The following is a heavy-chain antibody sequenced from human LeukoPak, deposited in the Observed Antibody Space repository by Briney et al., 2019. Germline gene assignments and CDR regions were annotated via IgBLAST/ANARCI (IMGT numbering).Heavy chain of an antibody. CDR2: INGDGSEK. V-gene: IGHV3-7*03. CDR1: GFTFSHYW. D-gene: IGHD6-13*01. Sequence: GGSLRLSCVASGFTFSHYWMSWVRQAPGKGLEWVANINGDGSEKYHVDSAKGRFTISRDNAKNSLYLQMNSLRAEDMALYYCAKDIAAAGTAIDYWGQGTLVTVSS. CDR3: AKDIAAAGTAIDY. J-gene: IGHJ4*02.